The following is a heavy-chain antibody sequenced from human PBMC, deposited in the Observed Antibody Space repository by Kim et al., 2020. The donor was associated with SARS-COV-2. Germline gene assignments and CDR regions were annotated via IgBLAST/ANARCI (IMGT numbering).Heavy chain of an antibody. V-gene: IGHV3-33*01. D-gene: IGHD6-13*01. CDR2: IWYDGSNK. Sequence: GGSLRLSCAASGFTFSSYCMHWVRQAPGKGLEWVAVIWYDGSNKYYADSVKGRFTISRDNSKNTLYLQMNSLRAEDTAVYYCAREGIAAAGMGYYHYGMDVWGQGTTVTVSS. CDR3: AREGIAAAGMGYYHYGMDV. J-gene: IGHJ6*02. CDR1: GFTFSSYC.